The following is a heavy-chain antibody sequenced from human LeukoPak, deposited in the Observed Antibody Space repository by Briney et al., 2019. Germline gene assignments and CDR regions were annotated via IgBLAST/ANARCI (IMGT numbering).Heavy chain of an antibody. Sequence: SETLSPTCTVSGGSISSSSFYWGWIRQPPGKGLEWIGSIYYRGNTYYNPSLKSRVTISVDTSKNQFSLKLSSVTAADTAVYYCARSRDGYISTFDYWGQGTLVTVSS. D-gene: IGHD5-24*01. J-gene: IGHJ4*02. V-gene: IGHV4-39*01. CDR2: IYYRGNT. CDR3: ARSRDGYISTFDY. CDR1: GGSISSSSFY.